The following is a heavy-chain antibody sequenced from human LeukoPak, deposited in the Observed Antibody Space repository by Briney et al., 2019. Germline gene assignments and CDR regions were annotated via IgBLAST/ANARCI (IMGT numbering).Heavy chain of an antibody. CDR1: GFAFSFYA. J-gene: IGHJ4*02. D-gene: IGHD3-22*01. CDR3: AKGSGRGYYDSSGSVDY. V-gene: IGHV3-30*18. CDR2: ISSDGGHE. Sequence: GGSLRLSCAASGFAFSFYAMSWLRQPPGKGLECVAVISSDGGHEYYADSVKGRFTISRDNSKNTLYLQMNSLRADDTALYYCAKGSGRGYYDSSGSVDYWGQGTLVTVSS.